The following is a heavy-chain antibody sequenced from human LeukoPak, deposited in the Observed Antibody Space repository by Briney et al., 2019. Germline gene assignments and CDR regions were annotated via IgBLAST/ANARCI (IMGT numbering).Heavy chain of an antibody. V-gene: IGHV4-4*07. Sequence: SETLSLTCTVSGGSINTYYWSWIRQPAGKGLEWIGRISASGNTDYNPSLKSRVTMSVDTSKDQFSLKLTSVTAADTAVYYCARHETYSGSCLDYWGQGALVTVSS. CDR1: GGSINTYY. D-gene: IGHD1-26*01. CDR3: ARHETYSGSCLDY. CDR2: ISASGNT. J-gene: IGHJ4*02.